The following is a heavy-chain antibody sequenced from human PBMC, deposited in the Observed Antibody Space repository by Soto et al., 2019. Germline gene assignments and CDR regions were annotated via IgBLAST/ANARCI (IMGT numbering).Heavy chain of an antibody. V-gene: IGHV1-46*04. CDR3: ARADVPDVQNDDFDI. CDR2: IDPSDGTT. Sequence: ASVKVSCKASGYAFTTYHMHWVRQAPGQGLEWMGMIDPSDGTTTYAQKLQGRVTMTRDTATSTVYMELSSLRSEDTAVYYCARADVPDVQNDDFDIWGQGTMVTVSS. CDR1: GYAFTTYH. J-gene: IGHJ3*02.